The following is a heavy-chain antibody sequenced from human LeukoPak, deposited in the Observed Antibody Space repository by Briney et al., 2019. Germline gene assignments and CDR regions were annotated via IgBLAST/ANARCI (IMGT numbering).Heavy chain of an antibody. CDR3: ARDVLVGISGWYY. J-gene: IGHJ4*02. V-gene: IGHV3-7*01. CDR2: IKQDGSEK. Sequence: GGSLRLSCEASGFTFSSYWMSWVRQAPGKGLEWVANIKQDGSEKYYVDSVKGRFTISRDNAKNSLYLQMNSLRAEDTAVYYCARDVLVGISGWYYWGQGTLVTVSS. CDR1: GFTFSSYW. D-gene: IGHD6-19*01.